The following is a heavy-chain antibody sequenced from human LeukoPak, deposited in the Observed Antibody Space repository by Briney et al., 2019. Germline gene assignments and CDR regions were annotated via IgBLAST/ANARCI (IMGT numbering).Heavy chain of an antibody. CDR2: TYYRSKWYN. Sequence: SQTLSLTCAISGDSVPSNSAAWNWIRQSPSRGLEWLGRTYYRSKWYNEYAASVKSRIPFNPDTSKNQFSLQLNSVTPEDTAVYYCVRGEWKLLSHYWYLDFWGRGTLVTVSS. V-gene: IGHV6-1*01. J-gene: IGHJ2*01. D-gene: IGHD1-26*01. CDR3: VRGEWKLLSHYWYLDF. CDR1: GDSVPSNSAA.